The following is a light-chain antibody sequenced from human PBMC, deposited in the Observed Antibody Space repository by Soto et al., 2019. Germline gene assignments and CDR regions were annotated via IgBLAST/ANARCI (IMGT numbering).Light chain of an antibody. CDR1: QSVSSSY. Sequence: EIVLTQSPGTLSLSPGERATLSCRASQSVSSSYLAWYQQKPGQAPRLLIYGASGRPTGIPDRFSGSGSGTDFTLTINRLEPEDFAVYYCRQYGSSPPVTFGQGTRLESK. V-gene: IGKV3-20*01. CDR3: RQYGSSPPVT. J-gene: IGKJ5*01. CDR2: GAS.